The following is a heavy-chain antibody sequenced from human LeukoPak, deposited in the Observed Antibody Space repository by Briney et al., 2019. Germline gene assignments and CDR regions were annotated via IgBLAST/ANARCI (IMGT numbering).Heavy chain of an antibody. CDR1: GGSFSGYY. D-gene: IGHD3-22*01. CDR3: ARDQYYYDSSGYYY. V-gene: IGHV4-34*01. J-gene: IGHJ4*02. Sequence: SETLSLTCAVYGGSFSGYYWSWIRQPPGEGLEWIGEINHSGSTNYNPSLKSRVTISVDTSKNQFSLKLSSVTAADTAVYYCARDQYYYDSSGYYYWGQGTLVTVSS. CDR2: INHSGST.